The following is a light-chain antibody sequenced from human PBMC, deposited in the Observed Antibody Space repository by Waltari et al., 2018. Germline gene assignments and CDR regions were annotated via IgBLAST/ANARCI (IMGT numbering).Light chain of an antibody. CDR3: HQYNDGPPFN. CDR1: KRVTTN. CDR2: GAS. V-gene: IGKV3-15*01. J-gene: IGKJ2*01. Sequence: EIVMTQSPATLSVSPGERAILPCRASKRVTTNLAWYQQKPGQAPRLLIYGASTRATDIPARFSGSGSGTEFTLTISSLQSEDFAVYYCHQYNDGPPFNFGQGTKLEIK.